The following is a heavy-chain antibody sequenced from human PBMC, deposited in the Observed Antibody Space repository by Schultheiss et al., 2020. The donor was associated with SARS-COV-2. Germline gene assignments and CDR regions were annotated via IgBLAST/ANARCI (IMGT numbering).Heavy chain of an antibody. CDR3: ARDPRDSSTSLGWGFDY. J-gene: IGHJ4*02. Sequence: SETLSLTCTVSGGSISSYYWSWIRQHPGRGLEWIGYIYYSVSTYYNPSLKSRVTISVDTSKNQFSLKLSSVTAADTAVYYCARDPRDSSTSLGWGFDYWGQGTLVTVSS. D-gene: IGHD6-6*01. V-gene: IGHV4-59*12. CDR1: GGSISSYY. CDR2: IYYSVST.